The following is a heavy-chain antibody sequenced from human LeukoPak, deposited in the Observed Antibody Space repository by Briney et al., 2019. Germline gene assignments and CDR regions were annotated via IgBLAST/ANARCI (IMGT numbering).Heavy chain of an antibody. J-gene: IGHJ4*02. Sequence: GGSLRLSCAASGFIFSDYWMSWVRQAPGKGLEWVATIKVDGSEKYYVDSARGRFTISRDNAKNSLYLQMNSLRAEDTAVYYCAKDRPEGGYFDYWGQGTLVTVSS. V-gene: IGHV3-7*01. CDR3: AKDRPEGGYFDY. CDR1: GFIFSDYW. D-gene: IGHD3-16*01. CDR2: IKVDGSEK.